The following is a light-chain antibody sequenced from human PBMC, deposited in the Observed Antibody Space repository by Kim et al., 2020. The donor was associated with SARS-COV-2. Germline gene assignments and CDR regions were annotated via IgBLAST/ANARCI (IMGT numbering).Light chain of an antibody. V-gene: IGLV1-44*01. J-gene: IGLJ3*02. CDR1: SSNIGTNA. CDR2: SHG. Sequence: QSVLTQPPSVSGAPGQRVTLSCSGSSSNIGTNAVTWYHQLPGTAPKLLIYSHGQRPSGVPDRFAVSKSGSSASLAIIGLQSGDEGAYYCSAWDDSLNGRVFGGGTQLTVL. CDR3: SAWDDSLNGRV.